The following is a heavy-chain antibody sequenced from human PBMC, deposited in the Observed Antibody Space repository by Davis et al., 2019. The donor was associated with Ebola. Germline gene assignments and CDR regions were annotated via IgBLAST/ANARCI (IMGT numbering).Heavy chain of an antibody. Sequence: GESLKISCAASGFTFSSYSMNWVRQAPGKGLEWVSSISSSSSYIYYADSVKGRFTISRDNAKNSLYLQMNSLRAEDTAVYYCARDIVVPAATWFDPWGQGTLVTVSS. CDR2: ISSSSSYI. V-gene: IGHV3-21*01. J-gene: IGHJ5*02. CDR1: GFTFSSYS. D-gene: IGHD2-2*01. CDR3: ARDIVVPAATWFDP.